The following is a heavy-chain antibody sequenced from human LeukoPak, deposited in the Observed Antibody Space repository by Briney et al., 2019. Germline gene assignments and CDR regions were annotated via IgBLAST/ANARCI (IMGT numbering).Heavy chain of an antibody. D-gene: IGHD1-26*01. CDR1: VYTLTELS. CDR3: ATDTRIVGTKGAHDC. Sequence: ASVKVSCKVSVYTLTELSLHWVRQAPGKGLEWMGGFDPEHGEIIYAQKIQGRVTMTEDTSTDTAYMELSSLRSEDTAVYYCATDTRIVGTKGAHDCWGLGTLVTVSS. V-gene: IGHV1-24*01. CDR2: FDPEHGEI. J-gene: IGHJ4*02.